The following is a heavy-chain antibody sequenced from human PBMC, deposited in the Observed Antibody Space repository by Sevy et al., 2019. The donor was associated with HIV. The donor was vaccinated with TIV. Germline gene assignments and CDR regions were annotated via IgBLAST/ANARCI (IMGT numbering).Heavy chain of an antibody. D-gene: IGHD1-1*01. CDR3: ARDMGSVGGTEPDY. V-gene: IGHV3-33*01. Sequence: GGSLRLSCAASGFTFSSYGMHWVRQAPGKGLEWVAVIWYDGSNKYYADSVKGRFTISRDNSKNTLYLQMNSLRAEDTAVYYCARDMGSVGGTEPDYWGQGTLVTVSS. CDR2: IWYDGSNK. CDR1: GFTFSSYG. J-gene: IGHJ4*02.